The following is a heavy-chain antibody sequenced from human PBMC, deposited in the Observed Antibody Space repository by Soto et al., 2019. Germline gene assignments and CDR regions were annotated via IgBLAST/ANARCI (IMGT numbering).Heavy chain of an antibody. CDR1: GFTFSSYA. J-gene: IGHJ4*02. Sequence: PGGSLRLSCAASGFTFSSYAMSWVRQAPGKGLEWVSAISGSGGSTYYADSVKGRLTISRDNSTNTLYLQMNSLRAEDTAVYYCAKTSLPYPYYYDYWGQGTLVTVSS. CDR2: ISGSGGST. CDR3: AKTSLPYPYYYDY. D-gene: IGHD2-2*01. V-gene: IGHV3-23*01.